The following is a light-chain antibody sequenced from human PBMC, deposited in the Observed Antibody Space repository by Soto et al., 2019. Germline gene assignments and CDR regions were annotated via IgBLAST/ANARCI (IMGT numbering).Light chain of an antibody. CDR1: QSLLHSDGNTY. CDR2: WAS. Sequence: DIVMTQTPLSSPVTLGQPASISCTSSQSLLHSDGNTYLSWLQQRPGQPPKLLMYWASTRESGVPDRFSGRGSGTDFTLTISDLRAEDVAVYYCQQYLDTLLTFGGGTKVEIK. CDR3: QQYLDTLLT. J-gene: IGKJ4*01. V-gene: IGKV2-24*01.